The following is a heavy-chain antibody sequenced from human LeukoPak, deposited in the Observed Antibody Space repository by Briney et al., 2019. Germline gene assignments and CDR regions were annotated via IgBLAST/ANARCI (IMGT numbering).Heavy chain of an antibody. V-gene: IGHV3-23*01. J-gene: IGHJ3*02. Sequence: GGSLRLSCAASGFTFSSYAMHWVRQAPGKGLEWVSAISGSGGSTYHADSVKGRFTISRDNSKNTLYLQMNSLRAEDTAVYYCAKGGSGWYTIDAFDIWGQGTMVTVSS. CDR3: AKGGSGWYTIDAFDI. CDR1: GFTFSSYA. CDR2: ISGSGGST. D-gene: IGHD6-19*01.